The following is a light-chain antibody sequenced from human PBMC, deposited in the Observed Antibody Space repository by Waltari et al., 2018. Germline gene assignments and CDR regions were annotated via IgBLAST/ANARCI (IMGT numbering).Light chain of an antibody. V-gene: IGKV4-1*01. J-gene: IGKJ4*01. CDR1: QSVLSSSNNKNY. Sequence: DIVMTQSPDSLAVSLGERATINCKSCQSVLSSSNNKNYLAWYQQKPGQPPKLVIYWASTRESGVPDRFSGSGSGTDFTLTISSLQAEDVAVYYCQQYYSTPVTFGGGTKLEI. CDR2: WAS. CDR3: QQYYSTPVT.